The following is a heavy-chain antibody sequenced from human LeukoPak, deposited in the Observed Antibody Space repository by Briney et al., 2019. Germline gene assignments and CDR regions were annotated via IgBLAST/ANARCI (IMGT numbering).Heavy chain of an antibody. J-gene: IGHJ4*02. CDR1: GYTFTTYW. D-gene: IGHD5-18*01. CDR3: ARQTVHTAGDYFDF. CDR2: IFHDESAT. Sequence: GESLKISFKGSGYTFTTYWTGLERQMPGKGLEGMWIIFHDESATSYSPSFQGQVTISADQSISTVSLQWSSLKASDTAVYYCARQTVHTAGDYFDFWGQGTLVTVSS. V-gene: IGHV5-51*01.